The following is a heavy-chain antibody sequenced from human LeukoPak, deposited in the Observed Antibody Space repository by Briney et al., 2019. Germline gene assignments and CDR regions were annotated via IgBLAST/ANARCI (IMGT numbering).Heavy chain of an antibody. CDR1: GGSISSGGYY. V-gene: IGHV4-31*03. Sequence: SETLSLPCPVSGGSISSGGYYWSWIRPHPGKGLEWIGYIYYSGSTYYNPSLKSRVTISVDTSKNQFSLKLSSVTAADTAVYYCARAITYYYDSSGYPPAPYCFDYWGQGTLVTVSS. D-gene: IGHD3-22*01. J-gene: IGHJ4*02. CDR2: IYYSGST. CDR3: ARAITYYYDSSGYPPAPYCFDY.